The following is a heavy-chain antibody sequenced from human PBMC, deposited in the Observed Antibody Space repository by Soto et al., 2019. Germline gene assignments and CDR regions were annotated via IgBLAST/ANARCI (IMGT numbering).Heavy chain of an antibody. J-gene: IGHJ4*02. CDR2: IIPIFGTA. D-gene: IGHD4-17*01. Sequence: SVKVSCKASGGTFSSYAISWVRQAPGQGLEWMGGIIPIFGTANYAQKFQGRVTITADESTSTAYMELSSLRSEETAVYYCARKNRHYGGNFDYWGQGLLVTVSS. CDR3: ARKNRHYGGNFDY. CDR1: GGTFSSYA. V-gene: IGHV1-69*13.